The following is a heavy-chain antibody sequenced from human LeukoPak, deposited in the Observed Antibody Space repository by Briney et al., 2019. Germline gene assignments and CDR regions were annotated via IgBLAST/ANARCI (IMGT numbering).Heavy chain of an antibody. CDR3: AKDLAGCSDS. Sequence: GGSLRLSCAASGFTFSSFPMTWVRLAPGKGLEWVSTITGSGGSTYYAESVKGRFTISRDNSKNTLYLQMNSLRGEDTALYYCAKDLAGCSDSWGQGTLSPSPQ. J-gene: IGHJ4*02. V-gene: IGHV3-23*01. CDR1: GFTFSSFP. CDR2: ITGSGGST. D-gene: IGHD2-8*01.